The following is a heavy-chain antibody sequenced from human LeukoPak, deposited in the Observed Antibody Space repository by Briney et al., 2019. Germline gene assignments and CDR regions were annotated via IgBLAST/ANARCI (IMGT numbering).Heavy chain of an antibody. CDR2: INHSGST. CDR1: GGSFSGYY. J-gene: IGHJ4*02. V-gene: IGHV4-34*01. CDR3: ARDPRPQYYYGSGSYYNEGFDY. D-gene: IGHD3-10*01. Sequence: SETLSLTCAVYGGSFSGYYWSWIRQSPGKGLEWIGEINHSGSTNYNPSLKSRVTISVDTSKNQFSLKLSSVTAADTAVYYCARDPRPQYYYGSGSYYNEGFDYWGQGTLVTVSS.